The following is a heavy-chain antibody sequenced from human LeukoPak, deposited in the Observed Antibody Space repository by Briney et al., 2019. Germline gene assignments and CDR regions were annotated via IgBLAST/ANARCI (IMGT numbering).Heavy chain of an antibody. D-gene: IGHD2-15*01. CDR2: THHRGTT. CDR1: GYSISSGYY. V-gene: IGHV4-38-2*02. Sequence: TSETLSLTCTVSGYSISSGYYWGWIRQPPGRGLEWIGTTHHRGTTYYNPSLKSRVAISVDTSKNQFSLKLNSVTAADTAMYSCARSLGYSSGGSCYWNFWGQGTLVTVSS. J-gene: IGHJ4*02. CDR3: ARSLGYSSGGSCYWNF.